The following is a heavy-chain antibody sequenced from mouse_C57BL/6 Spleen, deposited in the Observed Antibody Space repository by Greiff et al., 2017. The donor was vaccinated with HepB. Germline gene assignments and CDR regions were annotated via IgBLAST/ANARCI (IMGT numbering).Heavy chain of an antibody. CDR3: ARPGYYGSSYDFDY. J-gene: IGHJ2*01. CDR1: GYTFTSYW. Sequence: QVNVKQPGAELVKPGASVKLSCKASGYTFTSYWMHWVKQRPGQGLEWIGMIHPNSGSTNYNEKFKSKATLTVDKSSSTAYMQLSSLTSEDSAVYYCARPGYYGSSYDFDYWGQGTTLTVSS. V-gene: IGHV1-64*01. CDR2: IHPNSGST. D-gene: IGHD1-1*01.